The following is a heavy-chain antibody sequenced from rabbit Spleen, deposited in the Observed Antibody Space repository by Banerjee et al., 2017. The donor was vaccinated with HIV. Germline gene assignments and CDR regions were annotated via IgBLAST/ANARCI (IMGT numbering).Heavy chain of an antibody. CDR2: IYATGSVDT. Sequence: QLVESGGDLVKPEGSLTLTCTASGFSFSSGFWICWVRQAPGKGLEWIACIYATGSVDTDYANWATGRFTISKTSSSTVTLQMTSLTAADTATYFCARGVYDDYDTYYFDLWGPGTLVTVS. J-gene: IGHJ4*01. D-gene: IGHD2-1*01. V-gene: IGHV1S45*01. CDR1: GFSFSSGFW. CDR3: ARGVYDDYDTYYFDL.